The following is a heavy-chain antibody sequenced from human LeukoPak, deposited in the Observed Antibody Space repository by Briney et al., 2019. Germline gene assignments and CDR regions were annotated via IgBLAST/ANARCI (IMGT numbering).Heavy chain of an antibody. CDR2: ISGSGGST. CDR1: GFTFNTYA. Sequence: GGSLRLSCAASGFTFNTYAMSWVRQAPGKGLEWVSAISGSGGSTYYADSVKGRFTISRDNSKNTLNLQMNSLRAEDTAVYYCGQGSDILTGFYYYMDVWGKGTTVTMSS. J-gene: IGHJ6*03. D-gene: IGHD3-9*01. CDR3: GQGSDILTGFYYYMDV. V-gene: IGHV3-23*01.